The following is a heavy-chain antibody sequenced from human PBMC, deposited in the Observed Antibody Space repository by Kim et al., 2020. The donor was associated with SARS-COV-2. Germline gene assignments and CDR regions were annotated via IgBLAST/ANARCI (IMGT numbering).Heavy chain of an antibody. Sequence: SVKVSCKASGGTFSSYAISWVRQAPGQGLEWMGGIIPIFGTANYAQKFQGRVTITADESTSTAYMELSSLRSEDTAVYYCARDYDGDFNWFDPWGQGTLVTVSS. D-gene: IGHD3-3*01. CDR2: IIPIFGTA. V-gene: IGHV1-69*13. CDR3: ARDYDGDFNWFDP. J-gene: IGHJ5*02. CDR1: GGTFSSYA.